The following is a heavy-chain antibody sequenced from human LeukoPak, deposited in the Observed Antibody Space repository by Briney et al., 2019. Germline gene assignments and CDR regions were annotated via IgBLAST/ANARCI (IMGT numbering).Heavy chain of an antibody. CDR2: ISSSSSYI. J-gene: IGHJ4*02. CDR1: GFTFSSYS. V-gene: IGHV3-21*01. CDR3: ARPVPLEGIDY. Sequence: GGSLRLSCAASGFTFSSYSMNRVRQAPGKGLEWVSSISSSSSYIYYADSVKGRFTISRDNAKNSLYLQMNSLRAEDTAVYYCARPVPLEGIDYWGQGTLVTVSS.